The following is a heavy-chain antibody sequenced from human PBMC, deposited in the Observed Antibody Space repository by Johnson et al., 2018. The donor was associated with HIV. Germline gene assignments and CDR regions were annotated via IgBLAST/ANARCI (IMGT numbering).Heavy chain of an antibody. D-gene: IGHD3-10*01. CDR2: IKQDGSER. Sequence: VQLVESGGGVVQPGRSLRLSCAASGFTFSSYAMYWVRQAPGKGLEWVANIKQDGSERYFVDSVKGRFTISRDNARNSLYLQMNSLTIEDTAVFYCAKTRMGGILDAFDLWGQGTMVIVS. CDR3: AKTRMGGILDAFDL. CDR1: GFTFSSYA. V-gene: IGHV3-7*02. J-gene: IGHJ3*01.